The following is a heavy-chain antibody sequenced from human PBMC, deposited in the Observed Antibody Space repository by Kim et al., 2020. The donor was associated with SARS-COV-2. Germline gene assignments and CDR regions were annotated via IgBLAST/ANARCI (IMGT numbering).Heavy chain of an antibody. V-gene: IGHV1-69*13. CDR3: ARGGYGSGSHNYYYFNMDV. CDR1: GGIFNSYG. J-gene: IGHJ6*02. Sequence: SVKVSCKASGGIFNSYGFTWVRQAPGQGLEWMGGIVPFFGTTNYAQKFQGRLPITADESTRTAYMELSSLRSDDTALYYCARGGYGSGSHNYYYFNMDVGGQGTTVTVSS. CDR2: IVPFFGTT. D-gene: IGHD3-10*01.